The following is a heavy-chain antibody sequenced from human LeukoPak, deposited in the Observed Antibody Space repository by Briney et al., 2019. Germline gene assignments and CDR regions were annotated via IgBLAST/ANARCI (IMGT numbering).Heavy chain of an antibody. CDR3: ARELYGDAFDI. Sequence: PSETLSLTCTVSGGSISSYYWSWIRQPPGKGLEWIGYIHYSGSTNYNPSLKSRVTISVDTSKNQFSLKLSSVTAADTAVYYCARELYGDAFDIWGQGTMVTVSS. D-gene: IGHD3-16*02. V-gene: IGHV4-59*01. CDR2: IHYSGST. J-gene: IGHJ3*02. CDR1: GGSISSYY.